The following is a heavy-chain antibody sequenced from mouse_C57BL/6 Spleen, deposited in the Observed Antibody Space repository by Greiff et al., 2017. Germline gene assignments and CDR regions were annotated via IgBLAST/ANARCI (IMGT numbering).Heavy chain of an antibody. CDR2: IYPGDGDT. CDR1: GYAFSSYW. Sequence: QVQLKESGAELVKPGASVKISCKASGYAFSSYWMNWVKQRPGQGLEWIGQIYPGDGDTNYNGKFKGKATLTADKSSSTAYMQLSSLTSEDAAVYFCAGEIPFDYWGQGTTLTVSS. V-gene: IGHV1-80*01. J-gene: IGHJ2*01. CDR3: AGEIPFDY.